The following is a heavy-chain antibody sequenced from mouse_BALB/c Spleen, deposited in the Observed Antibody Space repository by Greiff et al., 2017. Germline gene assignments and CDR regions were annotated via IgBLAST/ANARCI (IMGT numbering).Heavy chain of an antibody. CDR1: GFSLTSYG. CDR2: IWAGGST. Sequence: VQVVESGPGLVAPSQSLSITCTVSGFSLTSYGVHWVRQPPGKGLEWLGVIWAGGSTNYNSALMSRLSISKDNSKSQVFLKMNSLQTDDTAMYYCARDRAGNAMDYWGQGTSVTVSS. J-gene: IGHJ4*01. D-gene: IGHD3-1*01. V-gene: IGHV2-9*02. CDR3: ARDRAGNAMDY.